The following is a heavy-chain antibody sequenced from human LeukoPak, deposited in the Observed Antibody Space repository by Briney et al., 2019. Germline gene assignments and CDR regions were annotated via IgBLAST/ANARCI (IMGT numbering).Heavy chain of an antibody. CDR1: GGSISSSSYY. D-gene: IGHD1-7*01. CDR2: IYYSGST. J-gene: IGHJ4*02. CDR3: ARHYHNNWNYVFDY. Sequence: RASETLSLTCTVSGGSISSSSYYWGWIRQPPWKGLEWIGSIYYSGSTYYKPSLKSRVTISVDTSKNQFSLKLSSVTAADTAVYYCARHYHNNWNYVFDYWDQGTLVTVSS. V-gene: IGHV4-39*07.